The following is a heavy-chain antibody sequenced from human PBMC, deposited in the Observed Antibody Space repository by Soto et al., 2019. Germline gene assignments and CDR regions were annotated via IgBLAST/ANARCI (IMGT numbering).Heavy chain of an antibody. Sequence: SETLSLTCTVSGGSISSRSYYWGWIRQPPGKGLEWIGSIYYSGNAYYNPSLKSRVAVSVDTSKNQFSLKVTSVTATDTAVYYCARHKDTSSRYLLPDFWGQGTLVTVSS. D-gene: IGHD6-13*01. V-gene: IGHV4-39*01. CDR1: GGSISSRSYY. CDR2: IYYSGNA. J-gene: IGHJ4*02. CDR3: ARHKDTSSRYLLPDF.